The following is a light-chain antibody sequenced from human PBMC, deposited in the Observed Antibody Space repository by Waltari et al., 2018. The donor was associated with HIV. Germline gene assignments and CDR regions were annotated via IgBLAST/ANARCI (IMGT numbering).Light chain of an antibody. V-gene: IGLV1-44*01. CDR2: PDN. CDR1: TSNIGTNS. J-gene: IGLJ3*02. Sequence: QSVVTQPPSASGAPGQRVTISCSGSTSNIGTNSVSWYQQFPGTAPKLLIYPDNERPSGVPDRLSGSKSGTSASLAISGLQSEDEADYYCATWDDRLNYWVFGGGTKLTVL. CDR3: ATWDDRLNYWV.